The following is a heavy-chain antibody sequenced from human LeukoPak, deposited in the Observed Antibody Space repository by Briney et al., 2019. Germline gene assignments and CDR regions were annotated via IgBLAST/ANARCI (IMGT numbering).Heavy chain of an antibody. D-gene: IGHD6-19*01. CDR2: INPNSGGT. CDR1: GYTFTGNY. J-gene: IGHJ6*02. CDR3: ARGQAGEQWPYYCGMDV. V-gene: IGHV1-2*02. Sequence: ASVKVSCKASGYTFTGNYMHWVRQAPGQGLEWMGWINPNSGGTSQAQKFQGRVTMTRDTSISTAYMELSRLTSDDTAVYYCARGQAGEQWPYYCGMDVWGQGTTVTVSS.